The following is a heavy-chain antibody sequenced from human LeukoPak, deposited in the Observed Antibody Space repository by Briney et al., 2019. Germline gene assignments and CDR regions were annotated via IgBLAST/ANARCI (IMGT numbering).Heavy chain of an antibody. Sequence: PETLSLTCAVYGGSFSAYYWSWIRQPPGKGLESIGEINHSGRTNYNASLKSRVTISVDTSKNQFSLKMSYVTAADTAVYYCARSPRYSGYDYGSDYRGRGILVTVSS. D-gene: IGHD5-12*01. CDR3: ARSPRYSGYDYGSDY. CDR2: INHSGRT. CDR1: GGSFSAYY. J-gene: IGHJ4*02. V-gene: IGHV4-34*01.